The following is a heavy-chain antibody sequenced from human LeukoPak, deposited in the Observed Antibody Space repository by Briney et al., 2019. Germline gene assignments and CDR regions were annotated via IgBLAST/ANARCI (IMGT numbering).Heavy chain of an antibody. J-gene: IGHJ4*02. CDR1: GYTFSSYY. D-gene: IGHD6-19*01. V-gene: IGHV1-46*01. CDR3: ARLYSSGWSDY. Sequence: ASVKVSCKASGYTFSSYYVHWVRQAPGQGLEWMGMIIPSDGFTSYAQKFQGRVTLTRDMSTSTDYLELSSLRSEDTAVYYCARLYSSGWSDYWGQGTLVTVSS. CDR2: IIPSDGFT.